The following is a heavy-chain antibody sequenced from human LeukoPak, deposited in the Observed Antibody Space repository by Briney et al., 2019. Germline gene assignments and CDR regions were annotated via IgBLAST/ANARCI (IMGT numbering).Heavy chain of an antibody. CDR3: ARSKSWYSTDALDI. CDR1: GFTFSSHW. Sequence: GGSLRLSCAASGFTFSSHWLHWVRQAPGKGLVWVSRINGDGSNTTYADSVKGRFTISRDNAKNTLYLQMNSLRAEDTAVYHCARSKSWYSTDALDIWGQGTMVTVSS. D-gene: IGHD2-15*01. CDR2: INGDGSNT. J-gene: IGHJ3*02. V-gene: IGHV3-74*03.